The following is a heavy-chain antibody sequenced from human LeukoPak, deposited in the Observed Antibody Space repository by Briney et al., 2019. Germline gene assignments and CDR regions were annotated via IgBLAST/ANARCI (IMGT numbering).Heavy chain of an antibody. V-gene: IGHV1-8*03. CDR3: ASGYYYDSSGYSLDY. CDR1: GYTFTNYD. Sequence: ASVKVSCKASGYTFTNYDINWVRQATGQGLEWVGLTNPNSGDTAYAQQFQGRVTITRDTSASTAYMELSSLRSEDTAVYYCASGYYYDSSGYSLDYWGQGTLVTVSS. CDR2: TNPNSGDT. J-gene: IGHJ4*02. D-gene: IGHD3-22*01.